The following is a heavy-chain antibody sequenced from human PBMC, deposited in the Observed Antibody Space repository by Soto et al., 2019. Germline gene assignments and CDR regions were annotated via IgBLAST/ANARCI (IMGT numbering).Heavy chain of an antibody. D-gene: IGHD1-26*01. J-gene: IGHJ5*02. CDR2: IIPIFGTA. V-gene: IGHV1-69*06. CDR1: GGTFSSYA. Sequence: SVKVSCKASGGTFSSYAISWVRQAPGQGLEWMGGIIPIFGTANYAQKFQGRVTITADKSTSTAYMEPSSLRSEDTAVYYCAGEVSGSYYGWFDPWGQGTLVTVSS. CDR3: AGEVSGSYYGWFDP.